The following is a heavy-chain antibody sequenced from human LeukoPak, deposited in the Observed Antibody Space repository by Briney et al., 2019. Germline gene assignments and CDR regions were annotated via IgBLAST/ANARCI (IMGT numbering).Heavy chain of an antibody. CDR2: ISYDGSNK. D-gene: IGHD6-19*01. CDR1: GFTFSSYA. CDR3: ARDPRSSGWYYYYYYGMDV. J-gene: IGHJ6*04. Sequence: GGSLRLSCAASGFTFSSYAMHWVRQAPGKGLEWVAVISYDGSNKYYADSVKGRFTISRDNSKNTLYLQMNSLRAEDRAVYYCARDPRSSGWYYYYYYGMDVWGKGTTVTVSS. V-gene: IGHV3-30*04.